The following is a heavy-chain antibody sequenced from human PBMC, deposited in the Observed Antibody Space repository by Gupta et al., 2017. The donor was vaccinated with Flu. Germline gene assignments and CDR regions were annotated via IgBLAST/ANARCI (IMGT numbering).Heavy chain of an antibody. CDR1: GFTFSSYE. D-gene: IGHD7-27*01. CDR3: ARSHGDA. J-gene: IGHJ4*02. Sequence: EVQLVESGGGLVQPGGSLRLSCAASGFTFSSYEMNWVRLAPGQGLEWVSFISSSFVTYYTDSVRGRFTMSRENARNSVYLEMSSLRAADTGLYYCARSHGDAWGQGTLVTASS. CDR2: ISSSFVT. V-gene: IGHV3-48*03.